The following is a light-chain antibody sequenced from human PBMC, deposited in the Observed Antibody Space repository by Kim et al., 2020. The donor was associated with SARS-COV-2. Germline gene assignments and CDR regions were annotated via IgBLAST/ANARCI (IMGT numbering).Light chain of an antibody. CDR1: RSDVGAYNY. Sequence: GQSITLSCTGTRSDVGAYNYVSWFQQHPGKAPKVMIYDVTKRPSGVSNRFSGSKSGNTASLTISGLQAEDEADYYCSSYTSSTTWVFGGGTQLTVL. J-gene: IGLJ3*02. CDR2: DVT. CDR3: SSYTSSTTWV. V-gene: IGLV2-14*03.